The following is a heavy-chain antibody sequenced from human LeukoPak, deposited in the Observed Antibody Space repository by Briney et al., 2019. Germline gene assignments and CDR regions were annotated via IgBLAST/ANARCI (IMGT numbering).Heavy chain of an antibody. J-gene: IGHJ3*02. CDR3: ARDGYNTSPGAFDI. Sequence: SVKVSCKASGGTFSSYTISWVLQAPGHGLEWMGRIIPILGIANYPQKFQGRVTITADKSTSTAYMELSSLRSEDTAVYYCARDGYNTSPGAFDIWGQGTMVTVSS. CDR1: GGTFSSYT. D-gene: IGHD5-24*01. V-gene: IGHV1-69*04. CDR2: IIPILGIA.